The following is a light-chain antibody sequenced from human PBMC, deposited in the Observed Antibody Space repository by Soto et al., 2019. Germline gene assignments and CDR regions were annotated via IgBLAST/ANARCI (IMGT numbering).Light chain of an antibody. V-gene: IGLV1-40*01. CDR2: GNI. J-gene: IGLJ1*01. CDR1: TSNIGAGFD. CDR3: KSYDSSLGGFV. Sequence: QSLMTQTPSGSGARGQRGTISCTGTTSNIGAGFDVHWYQKLPGTAPKLLIYGNINRPSWVPDRFSGSKYGTSASLAITGLQAEDEADYYCKSYDSSLGGFVFGSGTKVTVL.